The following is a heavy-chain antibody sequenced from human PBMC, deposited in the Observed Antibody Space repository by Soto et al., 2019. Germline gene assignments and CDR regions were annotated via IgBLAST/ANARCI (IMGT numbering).Heavy chain of an antibody. D-gene: IGHD3-16*01. CDR1: GGSFSGYY. CDR3: ARGFSGGAAYFLDY. J-gene: IGHJ4*02. Sequence: SPTLSLTCAVYGGSFSGYYWSWIRQPPGKGLEWIGEINHSGSTNYNPSLKSRVTISVDTSKNQFSLKLSSVTAADTAVYYCARGFSGGAAYFLDYWGQGTLVTVSS. V-gene: IGHV4-34*01. CDR2: INHSGST.